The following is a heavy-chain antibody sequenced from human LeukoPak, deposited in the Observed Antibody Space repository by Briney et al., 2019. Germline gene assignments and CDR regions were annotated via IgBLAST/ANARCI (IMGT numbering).Heavy chain of an antibody. D-gene: IGHD1-26*01. J-gene: IGHJ4*02. CDR2: ISGTGGST. Sequence: GGSPRLSCAASGFTFSNYAMNWVRQAPEKGLEWVSEISGTGGSTYYADSVKGRFTISRDNSRNTLYLQMHSLRVEDTAIYYCARYYSGSYSFDYWGQGTLVTVSS. CDR3: ARYYSGSYSFDY. CDR1: GFTFSNYA. V-gene: IGHV3-23*01.